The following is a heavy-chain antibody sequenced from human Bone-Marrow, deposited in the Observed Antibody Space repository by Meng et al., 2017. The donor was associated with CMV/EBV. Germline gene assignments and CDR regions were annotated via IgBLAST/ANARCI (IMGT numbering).Heavy chain of an antibody. CDR1: GFTFDDYG. CDR2: INWIGGNT. D-gene: IGHD3-22*01. V-gene: IGHV3-20*04. Sequence: LSLTCAASGFTFDDYGMSWVRQAPGKGLEWVSGINWIGGNTHYADSVKGRFTISRDNAKNSLYLQMNSLRAGDTALYCCARATLPHYYDSSGYYVAFDYWGQGTLVTVSS. J-gene: IGHJ4*02. CDR3: ARATLPHYYDSSGYYVAFDY.